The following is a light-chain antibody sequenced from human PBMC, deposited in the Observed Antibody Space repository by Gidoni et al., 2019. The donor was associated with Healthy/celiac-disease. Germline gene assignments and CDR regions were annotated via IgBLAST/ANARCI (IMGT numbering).Light chain of an antibody. J-gene: IGKJ5*01. V-gene: IGKV1-39*01. CDR1: QSISSY. CDR2: AAS. Sequence: IQMTQSPSSLSASVGDRVTITCRASQSISSYLNWYQQKPGKAPKPLIYAASSLQSGVPSRFSDSGSGTDFTRTMSRLQPEDFATYYCQQSYSTPITFGQGTRLEIK. CDR3: QQSYSTPIT.